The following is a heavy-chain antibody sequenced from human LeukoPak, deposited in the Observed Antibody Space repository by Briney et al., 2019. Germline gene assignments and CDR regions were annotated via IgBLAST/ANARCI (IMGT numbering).Heavy chain of an antibody. CDR3: ARARDYYDSSGIDY. D-gene: IGHD3-22*01. CDR2: INWNGGST. V-gene: IGHV3-20*04. Sequence: GGSLRLSCAASGFTFDDCGMSWVRQAPGKGLEWVSGINWNGGSTGYADSVKGRFTISRDNAKNSLYLQMNSLRAEDTALYYCARARDYYDSSGIDYWGQGTLVTVSS. J-gene: IGHJ4*02. CDR1: GFTFDDCG.